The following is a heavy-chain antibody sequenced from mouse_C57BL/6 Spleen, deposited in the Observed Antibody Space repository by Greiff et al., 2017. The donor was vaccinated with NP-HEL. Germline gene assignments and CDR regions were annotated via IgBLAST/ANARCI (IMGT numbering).Heavy chain of an antibody. J-gene: IGHJ4*01. Sequence: EVKLQESGPELVKPGASVKISCKASGYSFTGYYMNWVKQSPEKSLEWIGEINPSTGGTTYNQKFKAKATLTVDKSSSTAYMQLKSLTSEDSAVYYCARGDYGYYYAMDYWGQGTSVTVSS. CDR2: INPSTGGT. CDR3: ARGDYGYYYAMDY. V-gene: IGHV1-42*01. D-gene: IGHD1-2*01. CDR1: GYSFTGYY.